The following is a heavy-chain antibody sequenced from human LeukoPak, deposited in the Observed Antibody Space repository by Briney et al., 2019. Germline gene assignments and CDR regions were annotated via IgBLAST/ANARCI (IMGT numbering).Heavy chain of an antibody. CDR1: GFTFSSYA. J-gene: IGHJ4*02. Sequence: GGSLRLFCAASGFTFSSYAMSWVRQAPGKGLEWVSAISGSGGSTYYADSVKGRFTISRDNSKNTLYLQMNSLRAEDTAVYYCAKFDSSSGYFDYWGQGTLVTVSS. CDR3: AKFDSSSGYFDY. D-gene: IGHD6-6*01. CDR2: ISGSGGST. V-gene: IGHV3-23*01.